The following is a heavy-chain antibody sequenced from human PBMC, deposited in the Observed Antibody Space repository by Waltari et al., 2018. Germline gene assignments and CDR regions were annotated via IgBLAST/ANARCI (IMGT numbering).Heavy chain of an antibody. V-gene: IGHV6-1*01. CDR3: VRDGEMGHDAFHI. CDR2: TYYRSKWYK. D-gene: IGHD7-27*01. CDR1: GDSVPSNRAA. Sequence: QVQLHQSGPGLVKPSQTLSLTCVISGDSVPSNRAAWNWMRQSPSRGLEWLARTYYRSKWYKDLALSVKSRITINPDTSNNQFSLQLNSVTPEDTAVYYCVRDGEMGHDAFHIWGQGTKVTVSS. J-gene: IGHJ3*02.